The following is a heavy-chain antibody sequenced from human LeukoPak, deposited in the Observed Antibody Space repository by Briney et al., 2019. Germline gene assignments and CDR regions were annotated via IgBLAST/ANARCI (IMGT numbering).Heavy chain of an antibody. CDR2: ISWNSGNI. CDR1: GFTLEDYA. D-gene: IGHD3-10*02. J-gene: IGHJ4*02. CDR3: ARDLGSGSYSRS. V-gene: IGHV3-9*01. Sequence: GGSLRLSCVASGFTLEDYAMHWVRQSPGRGLEWVSGISWNSGNIGYVDSVKGRFTISRDNPKNSLYLQMNSLRAEDTAVYYCARDLGSGSYSRSWGQGTLVTVSS.